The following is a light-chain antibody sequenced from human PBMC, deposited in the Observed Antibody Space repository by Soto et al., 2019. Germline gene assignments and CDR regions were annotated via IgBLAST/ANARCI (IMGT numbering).Light chain of an antibody. CDR1: SANIGNND. CDR2: DNN. J-gene: IGLJ2*01. CDR3: GTWDSSLSAVV. V-gene: IGLV1-51*01. Sequence: QSVLTQPPSVSVAPGQKVTISCSGGSANIGNNDVSWYQQLPGTAPKLLIYDNNKRPSGIPDRFSGSKSGTSATLGITGLQTGDEADYCCGTWDSSLSAVVFGGGTKLTVL.